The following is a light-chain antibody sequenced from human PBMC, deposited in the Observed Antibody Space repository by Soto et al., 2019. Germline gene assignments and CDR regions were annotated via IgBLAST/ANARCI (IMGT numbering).Light chain of an antibody. CDR3: QQYDTYWT. CDR2: AAS. Sequence: DIQMTQSPSSLSASVGDSVTITCRASQNIKTYLNWYQQKPGKAPNLLIYAASSLHSGVPSRFSGSGSGTDFTLTISSLQPDDFATYYCQQYDTYWTFGQGTKVEFK. J-gene: IGKJ1*01. V-gene: IGKV1-39*01. CDR1: QNIKTY.